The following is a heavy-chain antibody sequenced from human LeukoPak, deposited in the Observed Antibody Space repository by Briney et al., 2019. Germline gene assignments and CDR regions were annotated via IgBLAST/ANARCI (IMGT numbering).Heavy chain of an antibody. CDR2: IVGSGGST. Sequence: GGSLRLSCAASGFTFSSYWMHWVRQAPGKGLEWVSAIVGSGGSTYYADSVKGRFTISRDNSKNTLYLQMNSLRAEDTAVYYCAKTHSGSYYSAFDIWGQGTMVTVSS. J-gene: IGHJ3*02. D-gene: IGHD1-26*01. CDR1: GFTFSSYW. V-gene: IGHV3-23*01. CDR3: AKTHSGSYYSAFDI.